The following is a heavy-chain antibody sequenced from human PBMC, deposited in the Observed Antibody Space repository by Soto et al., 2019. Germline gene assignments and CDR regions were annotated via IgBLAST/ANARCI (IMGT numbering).Heavy chain of an antibody. V-gene: IGHV1-3*01. CDR2: INAGNGYT. J-gene: IGHJ6*02. Sequence: GASVKVSCKPSGYTFTTYAMHWVRQAPGQRLEWMGWINAGNGYTKYSHKFQGRVTISRDTSASTVYMELSSLRSEDTAVYFCARGDIVLVPAAMRAYYYYGMDVWGQGTTVTVSS. CDR1: GYTFTTYA. D-gene: IGHD2-2*01. CDR3: ARGDIVLVPAAMRAYYYYGMDV.